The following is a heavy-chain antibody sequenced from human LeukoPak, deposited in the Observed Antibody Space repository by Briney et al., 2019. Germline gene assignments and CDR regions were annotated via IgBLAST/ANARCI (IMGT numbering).Heavy chain of an antibody. V-gene: IGHV1-2*02. CDR1: GYTFTGYY. D-gene: IGHD3-22*01. Sequence: GASVKVSCKASGYTFTGYYIHWVRQAPGQGLEWMGWINPNSGGTNYAQKFQGRVTMTRDTSISTAYMELSRLRSDDTAVYYCARDITMIVVVGNCFDYWGQGTLVTVSS. CDR3: ARDITMIVVVGNCFDY. J-gene: IGHJ4*02. CDR2: INPNSGGT.